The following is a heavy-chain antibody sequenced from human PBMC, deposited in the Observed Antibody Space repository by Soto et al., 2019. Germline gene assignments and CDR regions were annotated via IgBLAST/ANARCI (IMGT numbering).Heavy chain of an antibody. J-gene: IGHJ3*02. Sequence: GGSLRLSCAASGFTFSSLWMAWVRQAPEKGLEWVANIKQDGSETHYLDSVKGRFTISKDNTQNSLYLQMNSLRAEDTAVYYCVRDVGPFKYDAFDMWGRCTVVTVSS. V-gene: IGHV3-7*03. CDR1: GFTFSSLW. CDR2: IKQDGSET. D-gene: IGHD3-16*01. CDR3: VRDVGPFKYDAFDM.